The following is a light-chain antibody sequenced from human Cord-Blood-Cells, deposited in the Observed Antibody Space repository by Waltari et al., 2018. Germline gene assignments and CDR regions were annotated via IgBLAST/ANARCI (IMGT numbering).Light chain of an antibody. J-gene: IGLJ2*01. V-gene: IGLV2-14*01. CDR3: SSYTSSSTLV. CDR2: EVS. CDR1: SSDVGGYNY. Sequence: QSALTQPASVSGSPGQSITISSTGTSSDVGGYNYVSWYQQHPGKAPKLMIYEVSKRPSGVSNRFSGSKSGNTASLTISGLQAEDEADYYCSSYTSSSTLVFGGGTKLTVL.